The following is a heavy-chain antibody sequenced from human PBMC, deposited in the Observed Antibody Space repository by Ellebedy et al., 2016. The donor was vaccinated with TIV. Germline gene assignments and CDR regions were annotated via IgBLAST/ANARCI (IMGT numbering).Heavy chain of an antibody. CDR1: GGSISSYY. Sequence: MPSETLSLTCTVSGGSISSYYWSWIRQPPGKGLEWIGFIYDSGSTNYKPSLKSRVTISADTSKNQFSLKLSSVTAADTAVYYCARYIVVPTPGFEYWGQGTLVTVSS. J-gene: IGHJ4*02. CDR3: ARYIVVPTPGFEY. CDR2: IYDSGST. V-gene: IGHV4-59*08. D-gene: IGHD1-26*01.